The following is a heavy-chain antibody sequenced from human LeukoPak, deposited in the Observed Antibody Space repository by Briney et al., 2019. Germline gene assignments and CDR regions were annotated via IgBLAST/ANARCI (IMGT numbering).Heavy chain of an antibody. Sequence: SETLSLTCSVSGGPLSTYTWSWVRQSPGKGLEWIGYIYHGGTTNYSPSLKSRATISAHTARNQFSLRLRSVTAADTAIYYCARDTGVGSGMQYWGQGTLVSVSS. V-gene: IGHV4-59*01. CDR2: IYHGGTT. D-gene: IGHD3-10*01. CDR3: ARDTGVGSGMQY. J-gene: IGHJ4*02. CDR1: GGPLSTYT.